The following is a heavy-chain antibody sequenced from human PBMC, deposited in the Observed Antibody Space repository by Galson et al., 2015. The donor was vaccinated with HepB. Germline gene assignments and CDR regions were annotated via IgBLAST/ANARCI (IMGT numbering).Heavy chain of an antibody. V-gene: IGHV4-59*08. D-gene: IGHD2-21*02. J-gene: IGHJ5*02. CDR2: IYYSGST. Sequence: ETLSLTCTVSGGSISSYYWSWIRQPPGKGLEWIGYIYYSGSTNYNPSLKSRVTISVDTSKNQFSLKLSSVTAADTAVYYCARAVTAVLGSCWFDPWGQGTLVTISS. CDR3: ARAVTAVLGSCWFDP. CDR1: GGSISSYY.